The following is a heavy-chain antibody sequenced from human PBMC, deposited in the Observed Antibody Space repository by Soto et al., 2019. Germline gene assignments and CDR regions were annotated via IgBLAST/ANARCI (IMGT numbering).Heavy chain of an antibody. J-gene: IGHJ4*02. CDR2: IIPIFGTA. V-gene: IGHV1-69*13. CDR1: GGTFSSYA. CDR3: ARDRHYYGSGKPLNYFDY. Sequence: SVKVSCKASGGTFSSYAISWVRQAPGQGLEWMGGIIPIFGTANYAQKFQGRVTITADESTSTAYMELSSLRSEDTAVYYCARDRHYYGSGKPLNYFDYWGQGTLVTVPQ. D-gene: IGHD3-10*01.